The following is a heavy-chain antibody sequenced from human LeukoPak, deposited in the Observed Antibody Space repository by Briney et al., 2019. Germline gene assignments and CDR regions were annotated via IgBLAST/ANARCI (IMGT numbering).Heavy chain of an antibody. V-gene: IGHV3-21*04. J-gene: IGHJ4*02. CDR1: GFTFSSYS. D-gene: IGHD4-17*01. CDR2: VSTGSNYI. CDR3: ANRNYGDTDY. Sequence: GGSLRLSCTASGFTFSSYSLNWVRQAPGKGLEWVSSVSTGSNYIYYADSVKGRFTISRDNDKNSLYLQMNSLRVEDTAIYYCANRNYGDTDYWGQGALVTVSS.